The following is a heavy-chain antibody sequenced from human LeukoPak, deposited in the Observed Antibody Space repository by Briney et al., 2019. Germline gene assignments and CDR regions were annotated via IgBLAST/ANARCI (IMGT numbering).Heavy chain of an antibody. D-gene: IGHD6-19*01. V-gene: IGHV3-30*02. J-gene: IGHJ4*02. CDR1: GFDFSNTG. CDR3: ANDISVSDSYFDY. CDR2: IRFDAANQ. Sequence: GGSLRLSCGASGFDFSNTGMHWVRQAPGRGLEWVAFIRFDAANQYYADSVKGRFTISRDNSKKTLYLQMDSVTYEDTAIYHCANDISVSDSYFDYWGQGTLVTVSS.